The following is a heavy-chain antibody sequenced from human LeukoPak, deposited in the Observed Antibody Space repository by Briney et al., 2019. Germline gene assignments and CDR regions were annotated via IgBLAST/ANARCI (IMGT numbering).Heavy chain of an antibody. CDR1: GFTFSSYA. CDR2: ISGSGGST. CDR3: AKGRYDFWSGYYYFDY. D-gene: IGHD3-3*01. Sequence: PGGSLRLSCAASGFTFSSYAMSWVRQAPGKGLEWVSAISGSGGSTYYADSVKGRFTISRDNSKSTLYLQMNSLRAEDTAVYYCAKGRYDFWSGYYYFDYWGQGTLVTVSS. V-gene: IGHV3-23*01. J-gene: IGHJ4*02.